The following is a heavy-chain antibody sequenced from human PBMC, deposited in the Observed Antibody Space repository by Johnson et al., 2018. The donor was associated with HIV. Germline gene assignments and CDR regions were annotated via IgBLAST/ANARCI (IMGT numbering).Heavy chain of an antibody. CDR1: GFTFSSFA. V-gene: IGHV3-30*04. J-gene: IGHJ3*02. Sequence: QVQLVESGGGVVQPGRSLRLSCAASGFTFSSFAMHWVRQTPGNGLEWVSIISYRGSNKSYADSVQGRFTISRDNSKNTLYLQMNTLRAEDTAVYYCARGGVVHDGFDIRGLGTMVTVSS. CDR3: ARGGVVHDGFDI. CDR2: ISYRGSNK. D-gene: IGHD2-8*01.